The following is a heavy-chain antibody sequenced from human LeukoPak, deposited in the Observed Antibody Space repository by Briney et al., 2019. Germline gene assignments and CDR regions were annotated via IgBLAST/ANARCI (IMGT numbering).Heavy chain of an antibody. CDR3: ARVSYLSELLGAFDI. Sequence: GGSLRLSCAASGFTLSSYSMNWVRQAPGKGLEWVSSISSSSSYIYYADSVKGRFTISRDNAKNSLYLQMNSLRAEDTAVYYCARVSYLSELLGAFDIWGQGTMVTVSS. J-gene: IGHJ3*02. CDR2: ISSSSSYI. V-gene: IGHV3-21*01. CDR1: GFTLSSYS. D-gene: IGHD1-7*01.